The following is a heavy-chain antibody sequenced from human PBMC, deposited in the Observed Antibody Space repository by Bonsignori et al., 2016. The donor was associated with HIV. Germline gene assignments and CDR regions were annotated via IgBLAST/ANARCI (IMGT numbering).Heavy chain of an antibody. CDR3: ASSGQLWLPFDY. J-gene: IGHJ4*02. CDR1: GYTFTSYY. Sequence: ASVKVSCKASGYTFTSYYMHWVRQAPGQGLEWMGIINPTGGSTTYAQKFQGRVNMTRDTSTNTVYMELSSLRSEDTAVYYCASSGQLWLPFDYWGQGTLVTVSS. V-gene: IGHV1-46*01. CDR2: INPTGGST. D-gene: IGHD5-18*01.